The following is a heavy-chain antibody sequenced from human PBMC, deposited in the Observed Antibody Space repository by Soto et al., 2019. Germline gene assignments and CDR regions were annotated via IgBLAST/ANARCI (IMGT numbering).Heavy chain of an antibody. CDR2: IIPIFGTA. CDR3: ARGKGYSYGSSSPGGMDV. J-gene: IGHJ6*02. CDR1: GGTFSSYA. Sequence: SVKVSCKASGGTFSSYAISWVRQAPGQGLEWTGGIIPIFGTANYAQKFQGRVTITADESTSIAYMELSSLRSEDTAVYYCARGKGYSYGSSSPGGMDVWGQGTTVTVSS. V-gene: IGHV1-69*13. D-gene: IGHD5-18*01.